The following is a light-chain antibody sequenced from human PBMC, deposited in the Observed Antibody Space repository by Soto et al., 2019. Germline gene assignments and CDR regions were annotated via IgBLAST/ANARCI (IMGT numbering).Light chain of an antibody. V-gene: IGKV3-15*01. Sequence: EIVMTQSPATLSVSPGERATLSCRASQSVSSNLAWYQQKPGQTPKLLIYVASTRATGIPARFSGSGSATEFTLTISSLQSEYFAVYYCQQYNVWPLTFGGGTKVEFK. CDR1: QSVSSN. J-gene: IGKJ4*01. CDR2: VAS. CDR3: QQYNVWPLT.